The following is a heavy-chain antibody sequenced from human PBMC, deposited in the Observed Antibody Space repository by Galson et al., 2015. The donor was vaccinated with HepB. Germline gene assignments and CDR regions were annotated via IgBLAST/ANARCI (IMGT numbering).Heavy chain of an antibody. CDR3: AEEEYYYDSSGYSNHNFDY. CDR1: GFTFSSYA. Sequence: SLRLSCAASGFTFSSYAMSWVRQAPGKGLEWVSAISGSGGSTYYADSVKGRFTISRDNSKNTLYLQMNSLSAEDTAVYYCAEEEYYYDSSGYSNHNFDYWGQGTLVTVSS. CDR2: ISGSGGST. V-gene: IGHV3-23*01. J-gene: IGHJ4*02. D-gene: IGHD3-22*01.